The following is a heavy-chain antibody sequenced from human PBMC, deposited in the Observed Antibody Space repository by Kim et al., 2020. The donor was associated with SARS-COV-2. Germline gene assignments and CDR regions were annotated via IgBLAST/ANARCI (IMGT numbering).Heavy chain of an antibody. CDR3: AKGVTNSGFDY. CDR1: GFTFSTSP. V-gene: IGHV3-23*01. D-gene: IGHD4-17*01. CDR2: ISWHGTRT. Sequence: GGSLRLSCAASGFTFSTSPMGWVRQAPGKGLEWVSRISWHGTRTYYADSVKGRVTMSSDKSKNTVYLHMNSLRVEDTAVYYCAKGVTNSGFDYWGQGAQV. J-gene: IGHJ4*02.